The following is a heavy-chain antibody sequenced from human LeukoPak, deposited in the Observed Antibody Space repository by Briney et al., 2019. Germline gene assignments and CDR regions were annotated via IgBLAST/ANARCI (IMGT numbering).Heavy chain of an antibody. J-gene: IGHJ1*01. CDR3: ARVSGPGMNEYFHL. CDR1: GFTFSGAW. D-gene: IGHD3-10*01. V-gene: IGHV3-74*03. Sequence: GGSLRLSCAASGFTFSGAWMHWVRQAPGKGLVWVSRINNDGTTTMYADSVKGRFTLSRDNAKNTLYLQMNSLRAEDTAVYYCARVSGPGMNEYFHLWGQGALLTVSS. CDR2: INNDGTTT.